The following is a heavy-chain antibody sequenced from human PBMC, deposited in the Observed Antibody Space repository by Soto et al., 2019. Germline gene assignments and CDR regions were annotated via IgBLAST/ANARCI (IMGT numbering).Heavy chain of an antibody. Sequence: GGSLRLSCAVSGFTFSSYAMYWVRQAPGKGLEWVAVTSYDGTKKHYGDSVKGRFTISRDNSKNMLYLQMNSLRGEDTAVYYCAEDREADIYDLWSGYYTWSFDYWGQGTLVTVSS. CDR2: TSYDGTKK. V-gene: IGHV3-30*18. D-gene: IGHD3-3*01. CDR1: GFTFSSYA. CDR3: AEDREADIYDLWSGYYTWSFDY. J-gene: IGHJ4*02.